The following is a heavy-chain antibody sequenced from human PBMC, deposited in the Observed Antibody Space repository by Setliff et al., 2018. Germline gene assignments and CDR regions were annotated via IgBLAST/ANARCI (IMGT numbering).Heavy chain of an antibody. D-gene: IGHD3-16*01. CDR2: INPKTGGT. J-gene: IGHJ3*01. V-gene: IGHV1-2*04. Sequence: ASVKVSCKVSGYTLTELSMHWVRQAPGQGLEWMGWINPKTGGTNLAQKFQGWVSMTRDTSITTAYMELSRLTSDDMAVYFCARSDHLVVDGFDVWGQGTMVTRLL. CDR3: ARSDHLVVDGFDV. CDR1: GYTLTELS.